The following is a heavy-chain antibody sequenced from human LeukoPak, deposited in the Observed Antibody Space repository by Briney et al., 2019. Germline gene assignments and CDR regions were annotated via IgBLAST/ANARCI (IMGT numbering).Heavy chain of an antibody. J-gene: IGHJ4*02. CDR3: AGWVGGYSYGDNPFDY. CDR2: INPNSGGT. CDR1: GYTFTGYY. D-gene: IGHD5-18*01. V-gene: IGHV1-2*02. Sequence: ASVKVSCKASGYTFTGYYTHWVRQAPGQGLKWMGWINPNSGGTNYAQKFQGRVTMTRDTSISTAYMELSRLRSDDTAVYYCAGWVGGYSYGDNPFDYWGQGTLVTVSS.